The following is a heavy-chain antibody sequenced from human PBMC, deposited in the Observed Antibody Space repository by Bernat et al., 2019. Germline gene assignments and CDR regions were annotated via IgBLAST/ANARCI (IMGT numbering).Heavy chain of an antibody. CDR2: IYHSGST. CDR1: GGSISSSNW. CDR3: ARGVLTVTTLDYYYGMDV. J-gene: IGHJ6*02. V-gene: IGHV4-4*02. D-gene: IGHD4-17*01. Sequence: QVQLQESGPGLVKPSGTLSLTCAVSGGSISSSNWWSWVRQPPGKGLEWIGEIYHSGSTNYNPSLRSRVTISVDKSKSQFSLKLSSVTAADAAVYYCARGVLTVTTLDYYYGMDVWGQGTTVTVSS.